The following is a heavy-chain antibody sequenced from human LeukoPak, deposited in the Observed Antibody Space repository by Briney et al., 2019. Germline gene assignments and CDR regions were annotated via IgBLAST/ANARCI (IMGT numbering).Heavy chain of an antibody. CDR2: ISSSSSYI. Sequence: PGGSLRLSCAASGFTFSSYSMNWVRQAPGKGLEWVSSISSSSSYIYYADSVKGRFTISRDNAKNSLYLQMNSLRAEDTAVYYCARAGKYSSGHADYWGQGTLVTVSS. D-gene: IGHD6-19*01. CDR3: ARAGKYSSGHADY. CDR1: GFTFSSYS. J-gene: IGHJ4*02. V-gene: IGHV3-21*01.